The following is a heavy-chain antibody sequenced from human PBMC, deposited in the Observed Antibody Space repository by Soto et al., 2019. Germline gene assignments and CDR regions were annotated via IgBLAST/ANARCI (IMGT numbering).Heavy chain of an antibody. D-gene: IGHD3-3*01. Sequence: GSLRISCAASGFTFSSYSMNWVRQAPGKGLEWVSYISSSSSTIYYADSVKGRFTISRDNAKNSLYLQMNSLRDEDTAVYYCARNGDYDFWSGYSHNWFDPWGQGTLVTVSS. CDR3: ARNGDYDFWSGYSHNWFDP. CDR1: GFTFSSYS. V-gene: IGHV3-48*02. CDR2: ISSSSSTI. J-gene: IGHJ5*02.